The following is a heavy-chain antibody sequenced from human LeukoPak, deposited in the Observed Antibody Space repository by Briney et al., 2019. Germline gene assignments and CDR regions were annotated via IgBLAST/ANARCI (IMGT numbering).Heavy chain of an antibody. Sequence: SETLSLTCTVSGGSISSGSYYWSWIRQPAGKGLEWIGRIYTSGSTNYNPSLKSRVTISVDTSKNQFPLKLSSVTAADTAVYYCARDYYDYYGSGSYMDYFDYWGQGTLVTVSS. CDR1: GGSISSGSYY. V-gene: IGHV4-61*02. J-gene: IGHJ4*02. CDR3: ARDYYDYYGSGSYMDYFDY. CDR2: IYTSGST. D-gene: IGHD3-10*01.